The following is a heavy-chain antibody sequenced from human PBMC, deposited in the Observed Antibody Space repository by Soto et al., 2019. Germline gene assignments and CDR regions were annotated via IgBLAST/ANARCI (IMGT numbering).Heavy chain of an antibody. J-gene: IGHJ4*02. D-gene: IGHD4-17*01. V-gene: IGHV4-30-4*01. Sequence: PSETLSLTCTVSGGSISSGDYYWSWIRQPPGKGLEWIGYIYYSGSTYYNPSLKSRVTISVDTSKNQFSLKLSSVTAADTAVYYCASTPDDYGFTDYYFDYWGQGTLVTVSS. CDR2: IYYSGST. CDR1: GGSISSGDYY. CDR3: ASTPDDYGFTDYYFDY.